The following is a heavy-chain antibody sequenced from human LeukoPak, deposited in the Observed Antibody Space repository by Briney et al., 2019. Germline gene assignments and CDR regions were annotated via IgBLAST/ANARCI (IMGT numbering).Heavy chain of an antibody. CDR3: ARDLGLTIFGVVIKSHYYYGMDV. V-gene: IGHV3-21*01. J-gene: IGHJ6*02. D-gene: IGHD3-3*01. Sequence: GGSLRLSCAASGFTFSSYSMNWVRQAPGKGLGWVSSISSNSSYIYYADSVKGRFTISRDNAKNSLYLQMNSLRAEDTAVYYCARDLGLTIFGVVIKSHYYYGMDVWGQGTTATVSS. CDR1: GFTFSSYS. CDR2: ISSNSSYI.